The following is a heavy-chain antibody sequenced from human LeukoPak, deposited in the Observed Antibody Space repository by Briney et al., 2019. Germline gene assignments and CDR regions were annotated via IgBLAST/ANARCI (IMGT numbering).Heavy chain of an antibody. CDR1: GFTFDDYA. Sequence: GGSLRLSCAASGFTFDDYAMHWVRQAPGKGLEWVSGISWNSGSIGYADSVKGRFTISRDNAKNPLYLQMNSPRAEDTALYYCARGGYYGSGSYREPDYWGQGTLVTVSS. D-gene: IGHD3-10*01. V-gene: IGHV3-9*01. CDR3: ARGGYYGSGSYREPDY. CDR2: ISWNSGSI. J-gene: IGHJ4*02.